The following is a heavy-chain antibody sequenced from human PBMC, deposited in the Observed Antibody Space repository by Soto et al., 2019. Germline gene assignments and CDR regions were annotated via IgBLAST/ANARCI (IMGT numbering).Heavy chain of an antibody. J-gene: IGHJ4*02. Sequence: QVQLVESGGGVVQPGRSLRLSCAASGFTFSSYALHWVRQAPGKGLEWVAVISYDGSNKYYEDSVKGRFTISRDNSKNTLYLQMNSLRAEDTAVYYCARAYSSSSLSDYWGQGTLVTVSS. D-gene: IGHD6-6*01. CDR2: ISYDGSNK. V-gene: IGHV3-30-3*01. CDR1: GFTFSSYA. CDR3: ARAYSSSSLSDY.